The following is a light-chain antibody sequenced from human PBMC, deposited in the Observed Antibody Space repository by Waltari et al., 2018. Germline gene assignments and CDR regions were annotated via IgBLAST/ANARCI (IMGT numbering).Light chain of an antibody. V-gene: IGLV2-14*03. CDR1: SSDVGGYHY. CDR2: DVS. CDR3: SSYTSSSTLWV. Sequence: QSALTQPASVSVSPGPSLTISCPGTSSDVGGYHYVSWYQQHPGKAPKLMIYDVSNRPSGVSNRFSGSKSGNTASLTISGLQAEDEADYYCSSYTSSSTLWVFGGGTKLTVL. J-gene: IGLJ3*02.